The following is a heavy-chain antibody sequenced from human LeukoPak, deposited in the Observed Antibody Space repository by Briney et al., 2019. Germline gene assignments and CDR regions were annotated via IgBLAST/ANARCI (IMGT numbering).Heavy chain of an antibody. D-gene: IGHD6-19*01. CDR1: GGSISSGSYY. CDR3: ARDQGYSSGWYEYYYYMDV. J-gene: IGHJ6*03. CDR2: IYTSGST. Sequence: SETLSLTCTVSGGSISSGSYYWSWIRQPAGKGLEWIGRIYTSGSTNYNPSLKSRVTISVDTSKNQFSLKLSSVTAADTAVYYCARDQGYSSGWYEYYYYMDVWGKGTTVTVSS. V-gene: IGHV4-61*02.